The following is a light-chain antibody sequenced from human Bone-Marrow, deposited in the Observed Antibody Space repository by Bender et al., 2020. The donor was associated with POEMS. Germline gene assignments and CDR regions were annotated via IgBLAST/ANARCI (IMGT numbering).Light chain of an antibody. CDR2: EVT. Sequence: QSALTQPASVSGSPGQSITISCTGTSNDIGVSDYVSWYQHHPGEAPKLMIYEVTSGPSGVSNRFSGPKSGSPASLTISGLQAGEEATYYCSSYPRIPLVFGGGTKLTV. V-gene: IGLV2-14*01. CDR3: SSYPRIPLV. J-gene: IGLJ2*01. CDR1: SNDIGVSDY.